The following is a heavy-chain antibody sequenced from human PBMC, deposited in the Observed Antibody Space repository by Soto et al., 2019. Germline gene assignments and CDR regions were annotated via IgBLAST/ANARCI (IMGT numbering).Heavy chain of an antibody. J-gene: IGHJ4*02. CDR2: IYWDDDK. D-gene: IGHD4-17*01. CDR1: GGSISSGGYS. Sequence: TLSLTCAVSGGSISSGGYSWSWIRQPPGKALEWLALIYWDDDKRYSPSLKSRLTITKDTSKNQVVLTMTNMDPVDTGTYYCAHRPYGDYPIDYWGQGTLVTVSS. CDR3: AHRPYGDYPIDY. V-gene: IGHV2-5*08.